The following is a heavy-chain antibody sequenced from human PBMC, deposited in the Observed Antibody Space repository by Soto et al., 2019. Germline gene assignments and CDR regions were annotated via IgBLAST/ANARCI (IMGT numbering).Heavy chain of an antibody. J-gene: IGHJ5*02. V-gene: IGHV4-38-2*01. CDR1: GYSISSGYY. CDR3: AMDWFDP. Sequence: NPSETLSLTCAVSGYSISSGYYWGWIRQPPGKGLEWIGSIYHSGSTYYNPSLKSRVTISVDTSKNRFSLKLSSVTAADTAVYYCAMDWFDPWGQGTLVTVSS. CDR2: IYHSGST.